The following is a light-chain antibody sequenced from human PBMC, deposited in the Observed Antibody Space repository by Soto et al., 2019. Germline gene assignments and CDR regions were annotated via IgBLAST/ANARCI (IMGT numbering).Light chain of an antibody. CDR3: QQGYRSPFT. J-gene: IGKJ2*01. CDR1: QSLFLTSNKKNS. V-gene: IGKV4-1*01. Sequence: DIVLTQSPASLDVSLGERVTINCKSSQSLFLTSNKKNSLAWYQQKPGQPPKLIIYWGSSRESGVPARFRGAGSATDFTLTISSLQAEDVAVYYCQQGYRSPFTFGQGTKVGIK. CDR2: WGS.